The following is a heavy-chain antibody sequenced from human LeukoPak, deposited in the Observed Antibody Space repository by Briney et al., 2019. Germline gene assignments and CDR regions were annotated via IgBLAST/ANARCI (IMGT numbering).Heavy chain of an antibody. CDR3: AVKGGTPGRFDY. Sequence: GGPLRLSCAASGFTFSIYDMSWVRQAPGKGLEWVSAISGRDGGTYYADSVKGRFTISRDNSKSTLYLQMNSLRAEDTAVYYCAVKGGTPGRFDYWGQGTLVTVFS. D-gene: IGHD1-26*01. J-gene: IGHJ4*02. CDR2: ISGRDGGT. CDR1: GFTFSIYD. V-gene: IGHV3-23*01.